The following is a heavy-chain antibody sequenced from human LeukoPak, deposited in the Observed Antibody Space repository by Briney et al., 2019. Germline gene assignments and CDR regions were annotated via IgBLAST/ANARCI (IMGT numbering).Heavy chain of an antibody. V-gene: IGHV3-23*01. CDR3: ARGSTSTWYGY. J-gene: IGHJ4*02. Sequence: GGSLRLSCAASGFTFSNYAMSWVRQAPGKGLEWVSLIGGSGNNIYYADSVKGRFTISRDNSKNTLYLQMNSLRAEDTAVYYCARGSTSTWYGYWGQGILVTVSS. D-gene: IGHD6-13*01. CDR2: IGGSGNNI. CDR1: GFTFSNYA.